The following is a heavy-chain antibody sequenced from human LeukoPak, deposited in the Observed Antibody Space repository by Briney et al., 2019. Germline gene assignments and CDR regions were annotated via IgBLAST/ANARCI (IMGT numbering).Heavy chain of an antibody. V-gene: IGHV3-23*01. CDR1: GLTFSSYA. Sequence: PGGSLRLSCAASGLTFSSYAMSWVRQAPGKGLEWVSAISGSGGSTYYADSVKARFTISRDNSKNTLYLQMNSLRAEDTAVYYCAKAHRYYDILTGYYTVNDYWGQGTLVTVSS. J-gene: IGHJ4*02. CDR3: AKAHRYYDILTGYYTVNDY. D-gene: IGHD3-9*01. CDR2: ISGSGGST.